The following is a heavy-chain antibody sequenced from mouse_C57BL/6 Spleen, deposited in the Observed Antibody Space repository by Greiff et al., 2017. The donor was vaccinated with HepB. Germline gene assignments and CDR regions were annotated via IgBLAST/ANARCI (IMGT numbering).Heavy chain of an antibody. CDR1: GYTFTSYW. Sequence: EVKLVESGTVLARPGASVKMSCKTSGYTFTSYWMHWVKQRPGPGLEWIGAIYPGNSDTSYNQKFKGKAKLTAVTSASTAYMELSSLTNEDSAVYYCTRWITTVVAPFAYWGQGTLVTVSA. CDR3: TRWITTVVAPFAY. CDR2: IYPGNSDT. V-gene: IGHV1-5*01. D-gene: IGHD1-1*01. J-gene: IGHJ3*01.